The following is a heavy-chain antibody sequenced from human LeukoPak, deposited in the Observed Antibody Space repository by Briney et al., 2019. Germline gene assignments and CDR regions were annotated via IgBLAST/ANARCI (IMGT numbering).Heavy chain of an antibody. CDR3: ARDRSIAARSYYYYMDV. CDR1: GFSFSSYA. CDR2: ISSSSTTI. J-gene: IGHJ6*03. D-gene: IGHD6-6*01. V-gene: IGHV3-48*01. Sequence: GGSLRLSCAASGFSFSSYAMNWVRQTPGQGLQWVSYISSSSTTIFYADSVKGRFTISRDNSKNTLYLQMNSLRAEDTAVYYCARDRSIAARSYYYYMDVWGKGTTVTVSS.